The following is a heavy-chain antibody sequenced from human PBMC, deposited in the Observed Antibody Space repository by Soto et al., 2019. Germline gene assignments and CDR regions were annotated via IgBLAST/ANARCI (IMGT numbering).Heavy chain of an antibody. Sequence: HLVESGGGLVKPGGSLRLSCAASGFTFSNAWMSWVRQAPGKGLEWVGRIKGEADGGTTDYAAPVKGRITISRDHSKDTRYLHMNSRKTEDTAVYYCTTGLSNGYYNFDYWGQGTPVTVSS. D-gene: IGHD3-22*01. V-gene: IGHV3-15*01. CDR1: GFTFSNAW. J-gene: IGHJ4*02. CDR2: IKGEADGGTT. CDR3: TTGLSNGYYNFDY.